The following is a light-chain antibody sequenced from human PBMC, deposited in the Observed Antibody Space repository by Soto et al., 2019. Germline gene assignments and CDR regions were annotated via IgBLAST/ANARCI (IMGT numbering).Light chain of an antibody. CDR1: QSISNH. Sequence: EIQMTQSPSSLYSSVEDRLTIGCLASQSISNHLNWYQQKPGKAPKLLIFAASSLQSGVPSRFSGSRSGPDFTLTISSLQPEDFATYYCQQSYRAPWTFGQGTKVDI. CDR2: AAS. CDR3: QQSYRAPWT. J-gene: IGKJ1*01. V-gene: IGKV1-39*01.